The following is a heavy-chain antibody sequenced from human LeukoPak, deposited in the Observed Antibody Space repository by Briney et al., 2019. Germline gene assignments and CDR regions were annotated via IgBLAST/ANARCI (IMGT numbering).Heavy chain of an antibody. D-gene: IGHD2-15*01. V-gene: IGHV1-24*01. Sequence: GASVKVSCKVSGYTLTELSMHWVRQAPGKGLEWMGGFDPEDGETIYAQKFQGRVTMTEDTSTDTAYIELSSLRSEDTAVYYCATGYCSGGSCYATYYYGMDVWGQGTTVTVSS. CDR2: FDPEDGET. CDR1: GYTLTELS. J-gene: IGHJ6*02. CDR3: ATGYCSGGSCYATYYYGMDV.